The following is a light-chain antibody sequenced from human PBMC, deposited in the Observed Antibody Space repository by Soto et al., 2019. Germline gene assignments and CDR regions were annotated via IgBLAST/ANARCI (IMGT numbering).Light chain of an antibody. CDR2: KAS. CDR3: QQYNTFWR. V-gene: IGKV1-5*03. Sequence: DIEMTRSPSTLSASVGDRVTITCRAGQSISDLLAWYQQNPGKAPNLLIYKASGLEGGVPSWISGWESGTEFNHTITGLQPDDFSTYNCQQYNTFWRFGQGTKVDIK. J-gene: IGKJ1*01. CDR1: QSISDL.